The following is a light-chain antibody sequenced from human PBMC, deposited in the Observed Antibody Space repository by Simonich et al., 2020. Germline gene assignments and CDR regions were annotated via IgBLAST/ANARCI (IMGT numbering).Light chain of an antibody. Sequence: AIQLTQSPSSLSASVGDRVTITCRASQGISSALAWYQQKPGKAPKLLIYDASSLESGVPSSFSGSGSGTYFTLTIGSLQPEDFATYYCQQFNSYRITFGQGTRLEIK. CDR3: QQFNSYRIT. V-gene: IGKV1-13*02. CDR2: DAS. J-gene: IGKJ5*01. CDR1: QGISSA.